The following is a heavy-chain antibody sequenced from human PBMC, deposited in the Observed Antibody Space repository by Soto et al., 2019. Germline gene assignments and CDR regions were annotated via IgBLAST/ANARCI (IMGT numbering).Heavy chain of an antibody. D-gene: IGHD3-10*01. CDR1: GFTFDDYA. CDR3: ENLPLYGSGFDC. J-gene: IGHJ4*02. CDR2: ISWNGDAT. V-gene: IGHV3-9*01. Sequence: EVQLVESGGGLVQPGGSLRLSCAASGFTFDDYAIHCVRQTPGKGLEWVSGISWNGDATGYADSVKGRFTISRDNAKNALYLQMNSLRNEDTAIYYCENLPLYGSGFDCWGQGTLVSVSS.